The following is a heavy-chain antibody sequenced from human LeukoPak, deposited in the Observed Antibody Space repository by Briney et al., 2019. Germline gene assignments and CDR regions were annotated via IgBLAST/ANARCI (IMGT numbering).Heavy chain of an antibody. V-gene: IGHV3-30*02. CDR1: GFTFSSYG. CDR3: AKALVRLGELSLFPFDY. CDR2: IRYDGSNK. J-gene: IGHJ4*02. D-gene: IGHD3-16*02. Sequence: GGSXXLSCAASGFTFSSYGMHWARQAPGKGLEWVAFIRYDGSNKYYADSVKGRFTISRENSKNTMYLQMNSLRAEDTAVYYCAKALVRLGELSLFPFDYWGQGTLVTVSS.